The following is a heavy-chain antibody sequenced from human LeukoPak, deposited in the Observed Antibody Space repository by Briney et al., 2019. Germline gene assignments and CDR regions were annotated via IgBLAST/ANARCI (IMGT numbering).Heavy chain of an antibody. J-gene: IGHJ4*02. CDR2: INSDGSFT. CDR3: ANVRYFDWYYFDY. Sequence: PGGSLRLSCAASGFTFSRYWMHWVRQAPGKGLVWVSRINSDGSFTTYADSVEGRFTISRDNSKTTLYLQMNSLRVDDTAVYYCANVRYFDWYYFDYWGQGTLVTVSS. V-gene: IGHV3-74*01. CDR1: GFTFSRYW. D-gene: IGHD3-9*01.